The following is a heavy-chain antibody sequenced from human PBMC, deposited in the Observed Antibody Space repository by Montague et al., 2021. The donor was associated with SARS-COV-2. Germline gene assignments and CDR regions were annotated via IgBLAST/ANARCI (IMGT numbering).Heavy chain of an antibody. J-gene: IGHJ4*02. CDR1: GGSFSGYY. Sequence: SETLSLTCAVYGGSFSGYYWSWIRQPPGKGPEWIGEINHSGSTNYNPSLKSRVTISVDTSKNQFSLKLSSVTAADTAVYYCARGLAELRYFDWYHYYFDYWGQGTLVTVSS. D-gene: IGHD3-9*01. CDR2: INHSGST. V-gene: IGHV4-34*01. CDR3: ARGLAELRYFDWYHYYFDY.